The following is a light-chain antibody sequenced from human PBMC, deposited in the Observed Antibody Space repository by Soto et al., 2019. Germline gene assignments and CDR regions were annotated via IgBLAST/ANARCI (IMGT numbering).Light chain of an antibody. CDR2: GAS. CDR3: QQYGDLPWT. CDR1: QAVSSNY. V-gene: IGKV3-20*01. J-gene: IGKJ1*01. Sequence: DILLTPSPGTLSSSPGERATLACRASQAVSSNYLAWYQQKPGQAPRLLISGASGRATGVPDRFSGSGSGTEFTLTIDRLESEDFAVYFCQQYGDLPWTFGQGTKVDTK.